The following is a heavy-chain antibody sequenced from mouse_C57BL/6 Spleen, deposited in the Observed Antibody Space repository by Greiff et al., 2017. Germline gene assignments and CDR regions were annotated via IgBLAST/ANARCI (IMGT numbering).Heavy chain of an antibody. CDR3: ERGDTAFDV. CDR1: GFTFSDYG. Sequence: EVKVVESGGGLVKPGGSLKLSCAASGFTFSDYGMHWVRQAPEKGLEWVAYISSGSSTIYYADTVKGRFTISRANATNTLFLQLTSLRSEETAMYYCERGDTAFDVWGTGTTVTVSS. CDR2: ISSGSSTI. V-gene: IGHV5-17*01. J-gene: IGHJ1*03. D-gene: IGHD5-1-1*01.